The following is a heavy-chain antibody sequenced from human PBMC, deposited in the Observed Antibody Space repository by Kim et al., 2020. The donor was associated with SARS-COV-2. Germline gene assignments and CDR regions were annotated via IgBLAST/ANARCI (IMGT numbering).Heavy chain of an antibody. CDR3: ARGGRGKYYYYGMDV. CDR1: GFTVSSNY. CDR2: IYSGGST. Sequence: GGSLRLSCAASGFTVSSNYMSWVRQAPGKGLEWVSVIYSGGSTYYADSVKGRFTISRHKSKNTLYLQKNSLRAEDTAVYYCARGGRGKYYYYGMDVWGQGTTVTVSS. J-gene: IGHJ6*02. D-gene: IGHD6-13*01. V-gene: IGHV3-53*04.